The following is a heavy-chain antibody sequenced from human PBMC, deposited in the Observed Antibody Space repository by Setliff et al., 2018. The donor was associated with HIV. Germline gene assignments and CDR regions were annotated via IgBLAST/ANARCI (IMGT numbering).Heavy chain of an antibody. CDR1: GGSIRSSSYY. J-gene: IGHJ6*02. CDR2: IYTTGST. Sequence: SETLSLTCTVSGGSIRSSSYYWTWIRQPAGKGLEWIGRIYTTGSTNYNPSLKSRVTISVDTSKNQFSLKLSSVTAADTAVYYCARQDQYDDSGYYVGFYGMDVWGQGTTVTVSS. D-gene: IGHD3-22*01. V-gene: IGHV4-61*02. CDR3: ARQDQYDDSGYYVGFYGMDV.